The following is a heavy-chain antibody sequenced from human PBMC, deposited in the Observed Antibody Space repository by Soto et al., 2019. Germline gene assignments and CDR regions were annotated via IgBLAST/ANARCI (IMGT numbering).Heavy chain of an antibody. V-gene: IGHV3-23*01. J-gene: IGHJ4*02. D-gene: IGHD2-8*01. Sequence: GGSLRLSCAASGFTFSSYALSWVRQAPGKGLDWVSDISGNGAGTYFADSVKGRFTISRDNSKNMLYLQMNSLRAEDTAVYYCAATRNNDHFDYWGQGTLVTVSS. CDR2: ISGNGAGT. CDR3: AATRNNDHFDY. CDR1: GFTFSSYA.